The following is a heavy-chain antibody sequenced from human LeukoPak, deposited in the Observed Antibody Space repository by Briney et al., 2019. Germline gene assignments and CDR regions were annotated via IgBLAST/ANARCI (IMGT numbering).Heavy chain of an antibody. J-gene: IGHJ4*02. Sequence: GGSLRLSCAASGFTFSTYWMHWVRQVPGKGLVWVSRIKSDGSTTHYADSVKGRFTISRDNAKNTLYLQLNSLRAEDTAVYHCARDMGYTGNLDYWGQGTLVTVSS. CDR3: ARDMGYTGNLDY. D-gene: IGHD1-1*01. CDR1: GFTFSTYW. CDR2: IKSDGSTT. V-gene: IGHV3-74*01.